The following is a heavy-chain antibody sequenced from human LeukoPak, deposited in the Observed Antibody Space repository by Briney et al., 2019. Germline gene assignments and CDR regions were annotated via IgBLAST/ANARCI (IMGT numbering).Heavy chain of an antibody. Sequence: GGSLRLSCAASGFTVSSNYMNWVRQAPGKGLEWVSVIYSGGSTYYADSVKGRFTISRDNAKNSLYLQMNSLRAEDTAVYYCARDGVLRSFDWLFPYYMDVWGKGTTVTISS. CDR1: GFTVSSNY. CDR2: IYSGGST. V-gene: IGHV3-53*01. CDR3: ARDGVLRSFDWLFPYYMDV. J-gene: IGHJ6*03. D-gene: IGHD3-9*01.